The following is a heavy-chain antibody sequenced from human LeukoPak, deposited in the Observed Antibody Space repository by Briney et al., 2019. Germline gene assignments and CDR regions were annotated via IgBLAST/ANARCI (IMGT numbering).Heavy chain of an antibody. CDR3: ASDYGEDAFDI. J-gene: IGHJ3*02. V-gene: IGHV3-15*01. CDR2: IKSKTDGGTT. CDR1: GFTFSNAW. Sequence: PGGSLRLSCAASGFTFSNAWMSWVRQAPGKGLEWVGRIKSKTDGGTTDYAAPVKGRFTISRDNSKNTLYLQMNSLRAEDTAVYYCASDYGEDAFDIWGQGTMVTVSS. D-gene: IGHD4-17*01.